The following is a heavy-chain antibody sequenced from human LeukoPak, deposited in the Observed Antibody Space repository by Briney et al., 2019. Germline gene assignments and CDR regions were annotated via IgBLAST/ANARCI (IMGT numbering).Heavy chain of an antibody. V-gene: IGHV1-8*01. CDR3: ARGDFWSGYHEIPNAFDI. CDR1: GYTFITYE. J-gene: IGHJ3*02. D-gene: IGHD3-3*01. CDR2: MNPNSGNT. Sequence: ASVKVSCKASGYTFITYEINWVRQAPGQGLEWMGWMNPNSGNTGYAQKFQGRVTMTRNTSISTAYMELSSLRSEDTAVYYCARGDFWSGYHEIPNAFDIWGQGTMVTVPS.